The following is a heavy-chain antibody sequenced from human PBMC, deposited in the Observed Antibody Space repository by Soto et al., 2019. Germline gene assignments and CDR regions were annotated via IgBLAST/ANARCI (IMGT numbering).Heavy chain of an antibody. D-gene: IGHD1-26*01. V-gene: IGHV1-2*02. J-gene: IGHJ4*02. CDR2: IGPETGAT. CDR1: GYTFTGHY. CDR3: GRGRSGQIVVFY. Sequence: ASVKVSFKASGYTFTGHYIHWLRQAPEQGPQWMGEIGPETGATRYAQKFQGMVTMTRDMSITTVYMELNNLSPDDPAVYYCGRGRSGQIVVFYWGQGTPVTVSS.